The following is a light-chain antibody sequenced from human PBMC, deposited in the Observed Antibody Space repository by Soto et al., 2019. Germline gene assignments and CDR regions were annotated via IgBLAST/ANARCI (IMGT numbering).Light chain of an antibody. Sequence: EKVMTQSPAPLSVSPGEKDTPSFRASENVKNRLAWYQQKPGQAPRLLIYDAFTRATGIPARFSGSASGTEFTLTISSLQSEDFAVYYCQQYDDWPLTLGGGTKVDIK. CDR1: ENVKNR. J-gene: IGKJ4*01. CDR2: DAF. V-gene: IGKV3-15*01. CDR3: QQYDDWPLT.